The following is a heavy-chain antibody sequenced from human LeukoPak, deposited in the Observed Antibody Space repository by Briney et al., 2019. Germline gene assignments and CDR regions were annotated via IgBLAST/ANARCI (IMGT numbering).Heavy chain of an antibody. V-gene: IGHV3-23*01. CDR3: AKDYSGDATDNYLDY. D-gene: IGHD1-26*01. J-gene: IGHJ4*02. CDR1: GFTFCSYA. CDR2: ISGSGGSI. Sequence: PGGSLRLSCAASGFTFCSYAMSWVRQAPGKGLEWVSAISGSGGSIYYADSVKGRFTISRDKSKYTLYLQMNSLSADDTAVYYCAKDYSGDATDNYLDYWGQGTLVTVSS.